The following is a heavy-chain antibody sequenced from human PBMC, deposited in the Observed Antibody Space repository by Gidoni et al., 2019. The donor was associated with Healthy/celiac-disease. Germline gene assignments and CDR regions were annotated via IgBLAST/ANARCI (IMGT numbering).Heavy chain of an antibody. V-gene: IGHV4-39*01. CDR1: GGSISSSSYY. Sequence: QLQLQESGPGLVKPSETLSLTCTVSGGSISSSSYYWGWIRQPPGKGPEWIGSIYYSGSTYYNPSLKSRVTISVDTSKNQFSLKLSSVTAADTAVYYCARRSMVRGVIGGFNWFDPWGQGTLVTVSS. J-gene: IGHJ5*02. D-gene: IGHD3-10*01. CDR2: IYYSGST. CDR3: ARRSMVRGVIGGFNWFDP.